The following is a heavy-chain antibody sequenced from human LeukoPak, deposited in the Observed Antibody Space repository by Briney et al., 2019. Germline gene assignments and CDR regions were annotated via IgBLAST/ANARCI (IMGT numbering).Heavy chain of an antibody. J-gene: IGHJ4*02. V-gene: IGHV4-31*03. D-gene: IGHD2-15*01. CDR2: IFYTGRT. CDR3: ARTDCSGGTCYSFDY. CDR1: GGSISSGGYY. Sequence: SQTLFLTCTVSGGSISSGGYYWSWIRQHPVKGLEWIGYIFYTGRTYYNPSLKSRVTISVDTSKNQFSLKVSSVSAADTALYYCARTDCSGGTCYSFDYWGQGTLVTVSS.